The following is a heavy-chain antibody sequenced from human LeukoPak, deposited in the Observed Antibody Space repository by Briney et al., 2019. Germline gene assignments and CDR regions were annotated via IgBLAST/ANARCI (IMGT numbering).Heavy chain of an antibody. CDR1: GFTFSSYS. J-gene: IGHJ5*02. V-gene: IGHV3-23*01. CDR2: MSGRGDSA. CDR3: ARQNGDWLDH. Sequence: PGGSLRLSCAASGFTFSSYSMNWVRQAPGRGLEWVSGMSGRGDSAYNADSVKGRFTISRDNSNNMLYLQMNSLRGDDTAVYYCARQNGDWLDHWGQGTLVTVSS. D-gene: IGHD4-17*01.